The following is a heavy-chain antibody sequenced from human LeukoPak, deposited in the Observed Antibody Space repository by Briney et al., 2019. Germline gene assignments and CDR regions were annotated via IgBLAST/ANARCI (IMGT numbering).Heavy chain of an antibody. V-gene: IGHV4-4*02. J-gene: IGHJ4*02. CDR3: ARVLGHYDILTGYPRSPFDY. Sequence: SGTLSLTCAVSGGSISSSNWWSWVRQPPGKGLEWIGEIYHSGSTNYNPSLKSRVTISVDKSKNQFSLKLSSVTAADTAVYYCARVLGHYDILTGYPRSPFDYWGQGTLVTVPS. D-gene: IGHD3-9*01. CDR1: GGSISSSNW. CDR2: IYHSGST.